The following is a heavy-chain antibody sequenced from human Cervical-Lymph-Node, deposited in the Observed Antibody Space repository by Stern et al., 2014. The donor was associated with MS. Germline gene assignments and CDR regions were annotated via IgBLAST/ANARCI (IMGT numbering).Heavy chain of an antibody. D-gene: IGHD4-17*01. CDR1: GNNFTNYY. Sequence: VQLVESGAEVKKPGASMKVSCKASGNNFTNYYIHWVRQAPGQGLEWMGRINTNSGGTKYAQKFQGRVTLTRDTSVSTAYMEVSRLMSDDTAVYYCARRVTRNNFDSWGQGTLIIVSS. CDR2: INTNSGGT. CDR3: ARRVTRNNFDS. V-gene: IGHV1-2*06. J-gene: IGHJ4*02.